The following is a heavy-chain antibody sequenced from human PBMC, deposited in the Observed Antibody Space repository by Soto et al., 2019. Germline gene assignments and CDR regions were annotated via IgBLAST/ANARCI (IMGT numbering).Heavy chain of an antibody. V-gene: IGHV1-69*13. CDR3: ARSMRADDYFDY. CDR2: IIPIFGTA. CDR1: GCSFSSYS. J-gene: IGHJ4*02. Sequence: AVKVSCKASGCSFSSYSISWVRQAPRQGLEWMGGIIPIFGTANYAHKFQGRVTITADESTSTAYMELSSLRSEDTAVYYCARSMRADDYFDYWGQGTLVTVSS. D-gene: IGHD3-3*01.